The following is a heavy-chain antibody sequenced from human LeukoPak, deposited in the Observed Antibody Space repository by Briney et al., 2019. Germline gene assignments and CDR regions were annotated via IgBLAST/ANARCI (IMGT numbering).Heavy chain of an antibody. V-gene: IGHV3-30*04. CDR2: ISYDGSNK. J-gene: IGHJ4*02. Sequence: PGRSLRLSCAASGFTFSSYAMHWVRQAPGKGLEWVAVISYDGSNKYYADSVKGRFTISRDNSKNTLYLQMNSLRAEDTAVYYCARLGSTWTWVAFDYWGQGTLVTVSS. CDR1: GFTFSSYA. D-gene: IGHD3/OR15-3a*01. CDR3: ARLGSTWTWVAFDY.